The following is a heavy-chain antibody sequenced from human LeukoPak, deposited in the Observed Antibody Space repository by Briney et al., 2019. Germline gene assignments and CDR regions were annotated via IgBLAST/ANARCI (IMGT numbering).Heavy chain of an antibody. Sequence: SCKASGYTYTGYYMHWVRQAPGKGLVWVSRINGDGSSTNYADSVKGRFTISRDNAKNTLYLQMNSLRAEDTAVYYCATQSGGNVYWGQGTLVTVSS. CDR1: GYTYTGYY. J-gene: IGHJ4*02. V-gene: IGHV3-74*01. D-gene: IGHD4-23*01. CDR2: INGDGSST. CDR3: ATQSGGNVY.